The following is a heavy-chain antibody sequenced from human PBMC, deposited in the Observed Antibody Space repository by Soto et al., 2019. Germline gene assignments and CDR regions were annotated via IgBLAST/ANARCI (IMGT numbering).Heavy chain of an antibody. D-gene: IGHD5-12*01. CDR1: GFTFSSYA. Sequence: EVQLVESGGGLVQPGGSLRLSCAASGFTFSSYAMHWVRQAPGKGLEYVSAISSNGGSTYYANSVKGRFTISRDNSKNXLXLXXGSLRAEDMAVYYCARDQGRYSGYDYVYYYYGMDVWGQGTTVTVSS. CDR3: ARDQGRYSGYDYVYYYYGMDV. V-gene: IGHV3-64*01. J-gene: IGHJ6*02. CDR2: ISSNGGST.